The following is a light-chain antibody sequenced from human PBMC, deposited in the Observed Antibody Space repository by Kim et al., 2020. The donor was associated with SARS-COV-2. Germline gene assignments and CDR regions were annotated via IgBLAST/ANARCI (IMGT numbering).Light chain of an antibody. CDR1: QSVGSTS. V-gene: IGKV3-20*01. Sequence: PGERATRSGRASQSVGSTSLGWYQQKPGQAPRLLIYGESSRATGIPDRFSGSGSGTDFTLTISRLEPEDFAVYYCKQYGSSPRTFGQGTKVDIK. CDR3: KQYGSSPRT. CDR2: GES. J-gene: IGKJ1*01.